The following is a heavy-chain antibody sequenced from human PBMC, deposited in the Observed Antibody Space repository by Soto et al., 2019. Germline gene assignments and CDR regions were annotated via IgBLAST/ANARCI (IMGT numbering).Heavy chain of an antibody. V-gene: IGHV3-13*04. CDR3: ARRVTNWFDP. CDR2: IGISGDT. Sequence: PGGSLRLSCAASGFTLSSYDMHWVRQATGKGLEWVSGIGISGDTYYPGSVTGRFTISRENAKNSLYLQMNSLRAGDTAVYYCARRVTNWFDPWGQGTLVTVS. J-gene: IGHJ5*02. CDR1: GFTLSSYD.